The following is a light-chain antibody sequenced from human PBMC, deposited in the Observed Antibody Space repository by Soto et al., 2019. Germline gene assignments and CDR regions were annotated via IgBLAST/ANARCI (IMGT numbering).Light chain of an antibody. J-gene: IGKJ1*01. CDR3: QQYSSSGT. Sequence: ELVFTQPPGTLSLSPGARATLSCRARQSVSNNYLAWYQQKPGQAPRLLIYGASNRATGIPDRFSGNGSGTVFTLTFSRLEPEYFAVYDCQQYSSSGTFCQGTMVEIK. CDR1: QSVSNNY. V-gene: IGKV3-20*01. CDR2: GAS.